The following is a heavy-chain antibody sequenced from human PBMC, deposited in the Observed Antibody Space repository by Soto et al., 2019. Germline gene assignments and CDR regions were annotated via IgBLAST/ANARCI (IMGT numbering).Heavy chain of an antibody. CDR1: GFTFSGSA. J-gene: IGHJ4*02. V-gene: IGHV3-73*01. D-gene: IGHD3-22*01. CDR2: IRSKANNYAT. CDR3: TRRGGEYYDSSGG. Sequence: GGSLRLSCAASGFTFSGSAMHWVRQASGKGLEWVGRIRSKANNYATAYAASVKGRFTISREDSKNTAYLQMNSLKTEDTAVYYCTRRGGEYYDSSGGWGQGTLVTVSS.